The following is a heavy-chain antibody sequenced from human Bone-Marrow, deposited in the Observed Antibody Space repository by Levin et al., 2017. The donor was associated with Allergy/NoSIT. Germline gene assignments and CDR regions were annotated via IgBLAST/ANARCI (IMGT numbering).Heavy chain of an antibody. CDR1: GYTFTANY. Sequence: ASVKVSCKTSGYTFTANYLHWVRQAPGQGLEWMGWINPDTGDTDYAQQFQGRVTMTGDTSISTAYMELSRLTSADTAVYYCARDFQYYDIMTGSLWGQGTLVTVSS. CDR3: ARDFQYYDIMTGSL. CDR2: INPDTGDT. J-gene: IGHJ4*02. V-gene: IGHV1-2*02. D-gene: IGHD3-9*01.